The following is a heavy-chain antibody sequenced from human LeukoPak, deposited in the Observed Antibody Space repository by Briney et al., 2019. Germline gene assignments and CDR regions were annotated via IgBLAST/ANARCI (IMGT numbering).Heavy chain of an antibody. CDR1: GGTFSSYA. CDR2: IIPIFGTA. Sequence: SVKVSCKASGGTFSSYAISWVRQAPGRGLEWMGGIIPIFGTANYAQKFQGRVTITADESTSTAYMELSSLRSEDTAVYYCARDLADGYCSGGSCYENAFDIWGQGTMVTVSS. CDR3: ARDLADGYCSGGSCYENAFDI. V-gene: IGHV1-69*13. D-gene: IGHD2-15*01. J-gene: IGHJ3*02.